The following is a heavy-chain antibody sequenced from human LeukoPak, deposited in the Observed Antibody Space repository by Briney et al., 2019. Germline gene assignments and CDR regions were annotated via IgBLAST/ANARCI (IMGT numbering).Heavy chain of an antibody. D-gene: IGHD5-18*01. CDR3: ARISAVDYFFDF. CDR1: GGSFSGYY. Sequence: SSETLSLTCAVYGGSFSGYYWSWIRQPPGKGPEWIGEINHSGSTNYNPSLKSRVTISVDTSKNQFSLKLSSVTAADTAIYYCARISAVDYFFDFWGLGTLVTVSS. CDR2: INHSGST. V-gene: IGHV4-34*01. J-gene: IGHJ4*02.